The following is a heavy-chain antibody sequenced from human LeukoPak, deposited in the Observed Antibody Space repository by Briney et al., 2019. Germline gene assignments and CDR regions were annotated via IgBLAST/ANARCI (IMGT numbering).Heavy chain of an antibody. Sequence: PGGSLRLSCAASGFTFTTYWMNWVRQAPGKGLEWVAFIRHDATTKYYIDSVKGRFIISRDNSKNTLYLQMNSLRAEDTAVYYCARDHLAADAFDIWGQGTMVTVSS. D-gene: IGHD6-25*01. CDR3: ARDHLAADAFDI. J-gene: IGHJ3*02. V-gene: IGHV3-30*02. CDR2: IRHDATTK. CDR1: GFTFTTYW.